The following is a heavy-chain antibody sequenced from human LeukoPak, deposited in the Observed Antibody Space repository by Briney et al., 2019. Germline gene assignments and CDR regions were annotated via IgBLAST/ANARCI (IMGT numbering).Heavy chain of an antibody. CDR3: ARQPYDFWSGYYYYYGMDV. CDR2: IYYSGST. D-gene: IGHD3-3*01. CDR1: GGSINSYY. V-gene: IGHV4-59*08. Sequence: SETLSLTCTVSGGSINSYYWSWIRQPPGKGLEWIGYIYYSGSTNYNPSLKSRVTISVDKSKNQFSLKLSSVTAADTAVYYCARQPYDFWSGYYYYYGMDVWGQGTTVAVSS. J-gene: IGHJ6*02.